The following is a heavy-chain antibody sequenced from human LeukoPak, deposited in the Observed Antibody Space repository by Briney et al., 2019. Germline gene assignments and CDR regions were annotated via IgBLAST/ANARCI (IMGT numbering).Heavy chain of an antibody. CDR2: MNFNNGNT. D-gene: IGHD3-3*01. J-gene: IGHJ4*02. V-gene: IGHV1-8*01. CDR3: ARGDAGSGYYIDY. Sequence: ASVKVSCKASGSTFTSYDVNRVRQAPGQGLEWMGWMNFNNGNTGYAQRFQGRITMTRNTSISTAYMELSSLRSEDMAVYYCARGDAGSGYYIDYWGQGTLVTVFS. CDR1: GSTFTSYD.